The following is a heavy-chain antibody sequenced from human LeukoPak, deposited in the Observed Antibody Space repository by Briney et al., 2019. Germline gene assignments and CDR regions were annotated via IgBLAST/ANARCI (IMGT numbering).Heavy chain of an antibody. Sequence: SQTLSLTCAISGDSVSSNSAAWNWIRQSPSRGLEWLGRTYYRSKWYNDYAVSVKSRITINPDTSKNQFSLQLNSVTPEDTAVYYCARADSSSWYVEGWFDPWGQGTLVTVSS. CDR1: GDSVSSNSAA. J-gene: IGHJ5*02. CDR2: TYYRSKWYN. D-gene: IGHD6-13*01. V-gene: IGHV6-1*01. CDR3: ARADSSSWYVEGWFDP.